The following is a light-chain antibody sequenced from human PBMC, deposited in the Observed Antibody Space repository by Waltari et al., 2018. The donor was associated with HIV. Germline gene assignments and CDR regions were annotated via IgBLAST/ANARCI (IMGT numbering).Light chain of an antibody. V-gene: IGLV1-47*01. CDR2: GDD. CDR1: TSTIGSNF. CDR3: ATWDDSLSGVL. Sequence: QSVLPQPPSTSGTPGQTVTISCSGSTSTIGSNFVYWYQHLPGTAPTLLIYGDDQRPSGVPDRFSVSKSGTSASLAISGLLSEDEAEYYCATWDDSLSGVLFGGGTKLTVL. J-gene: IGLJ3*02.